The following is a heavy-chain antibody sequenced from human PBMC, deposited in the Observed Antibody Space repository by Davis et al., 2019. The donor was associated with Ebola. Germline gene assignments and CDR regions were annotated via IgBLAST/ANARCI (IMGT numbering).Heavy chain of an antibody. V-gene: IGHV3-23*01. CDR3: AKDTPNIWFDV. CDR1: GFTFTTAW. CDR2: LGTSADT. J-gene: IGHJ3*01. Sequence: GESLKISCAASGFTFTTAWMSWVRQAPGKGLEWVSTLGTSADTYYADSVKGRFTISRDNSKNTLYLQMNSLRAEDTAVYYCAKDTPNIWFDVWGQGTMVAVSS. D-gene: IGHD2-15*01.